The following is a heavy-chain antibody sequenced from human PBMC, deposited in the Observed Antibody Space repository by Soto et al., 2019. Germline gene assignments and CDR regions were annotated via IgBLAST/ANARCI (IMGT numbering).Heavy chain of an antibody. Sequence: SVKVSCKASGYTFTGHYIHWVRQAPGQGPEWMGEIGPASGDTRYAQKFQGRVTMTRDTSITTVYMELNNLSPDDTAAYYCGRGRSGQLVVFYWGQGTPVTVSS. V-gene: IGHV1-2*02. CDR1: GYTFTGHY. CDR3: GRGRSGQLVVFY. J-gene: IGHJ4*02. D-gene: IGHD3-10*01. CDR2: IGPASGDT.